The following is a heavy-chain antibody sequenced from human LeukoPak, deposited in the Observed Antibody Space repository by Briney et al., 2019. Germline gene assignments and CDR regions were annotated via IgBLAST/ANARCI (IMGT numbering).Heavy chain of an antibody. J-gene: IGHJ4*02. D-gene: IGHD3-22*01. CDR1: GGPISSGGYY. CDR2: IYYSGST. CDR3: ARGFDYYDSSGYYYSRPFDY. V-gene: IGHV4-30-4*01. Sequence: SETLSLTCTVSGGPISSGGYYWGWIRQPPGKGLEWIGDIYYSGSTYYNPSLKSRVTISVDTSKNQFSLKLSSVTAADTAVYYCARGFDYYDSSGYYYSRPFDYWGQGTLVTVSS.